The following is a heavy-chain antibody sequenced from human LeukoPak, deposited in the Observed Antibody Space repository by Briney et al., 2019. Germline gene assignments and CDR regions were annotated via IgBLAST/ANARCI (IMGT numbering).Heavy chain of an antibody. J-gene: IGHJ4*02. CDR3: ARSHIAAAGTVGY. Sequence: GGSLRLSCAASGFTFSSYAMSWVRQAPGKGLVWVSRINSDGSSTSYADSVKGRFTISRDNAKNTLYLQMNSLRAEDTAVYYCARSHIAAAGTVGYWGQGTLVTVSS. D-gene: IGHD6-13*01. CDR1: GFTFSSYA. CDR2: INSDGSST. V-gene: IGHV3-74*01.